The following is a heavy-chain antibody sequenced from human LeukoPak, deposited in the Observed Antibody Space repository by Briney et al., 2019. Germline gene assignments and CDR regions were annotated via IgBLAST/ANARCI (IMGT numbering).Heavy chain of an antibody. D-gene: IGHD6-13*01. Sequence: ASVKVSCKASGYTFTGYYMHWVRQAPGQGLEWMGWINPDSGGTIYAQNFQGRVTMTRDMSISTAYMELSSLRSDDTAVYYCAREGSSSWSTLDYWGQGTLVTVSS. CDR1: GYTFTGYY. J-gene: IGHJ4*02. CDR3: AREGSSSWSTLDY. V-gene: IGHV1-2*02. CDR2: INPDSGGT.